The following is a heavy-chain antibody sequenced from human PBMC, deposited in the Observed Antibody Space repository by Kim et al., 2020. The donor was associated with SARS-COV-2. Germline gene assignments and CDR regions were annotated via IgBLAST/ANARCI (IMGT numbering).Heavy chain of an antibody. Sequence: SETLSLTCAVYGGSFSGYYWSWIRQPPGKGLEWIGEINHSGSTNYNPSLKSRVTISVDTSKNQFSLKLRSVTAADTAVYYCARAIAAAGNGFDYWGQGTL. CDR2: INHSGST. J-gene: IGHJ4*02. CDR3: ARAIAAAGNGFDY. CDR1: GGSFSGYY. V-gene: IGHV4-34*01. D-gene: IGHD6-13*01.